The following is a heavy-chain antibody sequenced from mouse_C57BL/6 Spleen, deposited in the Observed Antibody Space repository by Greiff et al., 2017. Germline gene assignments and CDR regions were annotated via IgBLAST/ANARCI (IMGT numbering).Heavy chain of an antibody. Sequence: QVQLQQPGAELVKPGASVKLSCKASGYTFTSYWMHWVKQRPGQGLEWIGMSHPNSGSTNYNEKFKSKATLTVDKSSSTAYMQLSRLTSEDSAVYYGATEWLIGSLAYWGQGTLVTVSA. J-gene: IGHJ3*01. CDR1: GYTFTSYW. CDR2: SHPNSGST. D-gene: IGHD2-2*01. CDR3: ATEWLIGSLAY. V-gene: IGHV1-64*01.